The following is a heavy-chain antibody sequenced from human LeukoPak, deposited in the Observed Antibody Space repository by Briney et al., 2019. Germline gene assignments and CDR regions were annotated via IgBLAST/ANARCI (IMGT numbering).Heavy chain of an antibody. Sequence: PGGSLRLSCAASGFTFSSYAMSWVRQAPGKGLEWVSAISGSGGSTYYADSVKGRFTISRDNSKNTLYLQMNSLRAEDTAVYYCAKDLRVAAGSRIGRYCSGGSCYRDYWGQGTLVTVSS. D-gene: IGHD2-15*01. CDR1: GFTFSSYA. CDR3: AKDLRVAAGSRIGRYCSGGSCYRDY. V-gene: IGHV3-23*01. CDR2: ISGSGGST. J-gene: IGHJ4*02.